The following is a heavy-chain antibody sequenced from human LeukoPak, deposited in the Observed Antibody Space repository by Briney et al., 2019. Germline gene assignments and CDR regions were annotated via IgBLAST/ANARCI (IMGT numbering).Heavy chain of an antibody. Sequence: TGGSLRLSCAASGFTFSSYAMSWVRQAPGKGLEWVSAISGSGGSTYYADSVKGRFTISRDNSKNTLYLQMNSLRAEDTAVYYCAKYSSSWYGFDYWGQGTLVTVSS. J-gene: IGHJ4*02. V-gene: IGHV3-23*01. CDR2: ISGSGGST. CDR1: GFTFSSYA. CDR3: AKYSSSWYGFDY. D-gene: IGHD6-13*01.